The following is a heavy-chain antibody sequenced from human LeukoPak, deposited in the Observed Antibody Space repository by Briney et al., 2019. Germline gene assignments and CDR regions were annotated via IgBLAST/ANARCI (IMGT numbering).Heavy chain of an antibody. J-gene: IGHJ4*02. Sequence: PGGSLRLSCAASGFIFSNYGMSWVRQAPGKGLEWVSSISGSATSHLYAESVKGRFTISRDNSKDTLYLQMNSLRAEDTAVYYCARVGIAAAGARSDYWGQGTLVTVSS. D-gene: IGHD6-13*01. V-gene: IGHV3-23*01. CDR2: ISGSATSH. CDR3: ARVGIAAAGARSDY. CDR1: GFIFSNYG.